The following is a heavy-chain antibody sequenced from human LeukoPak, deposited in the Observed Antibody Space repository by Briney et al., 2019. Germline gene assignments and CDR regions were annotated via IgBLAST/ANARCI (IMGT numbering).Heavy chain of an antibody. Sequence: PGGSLRLSCAASGFTVSGTHMSWVRQAPGKGLEWVSAMYTGGTTYYADSVMGRFIVSRDTSRNTLFLHMNSLRAEDTAVYYCAKDEATSGGGLASWGQGTLVIVSS. CDR1: GFTVSGTH. J-gene: IGHJ5*01. V-gene: IGHV3-53*01. CDR3: AKDEATSGGGLAS. D-gene: IGHD3-16*01. CDR2: MYTGGTT.